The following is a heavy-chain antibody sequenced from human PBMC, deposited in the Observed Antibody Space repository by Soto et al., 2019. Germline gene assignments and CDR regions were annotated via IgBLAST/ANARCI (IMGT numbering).Heavy chain of an antibody. CDR1: GGSISSSSYY. CDR3: ARHFYYGDYRGY. J-gene: IGHJ4*02. V-gene: IGHV4-39*01. Sequence: QLQLQESGPGLVKPSETLSLTCTVSGGSISSSSYYWGWIRQLPGKGLEWIGSIYYSGSTYYNPSLKSRVTISVDTSKNQFSLKLSSVTAADTAVYYCARHFYYGDYRGYWGQGTLVTVSS. D-gene: IGHD4-17*01. CDR2: IYYSGST.